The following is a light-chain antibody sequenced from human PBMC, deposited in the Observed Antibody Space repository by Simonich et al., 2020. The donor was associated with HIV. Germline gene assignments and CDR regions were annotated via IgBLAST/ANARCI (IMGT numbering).Light chain of an antibody. V-gene: IGKV4-1*01. CDR2: WAS. CDR1: QSVLYSSNNKNY. CDR3: QQYYSVPLT. J-gene: IGKJ4*01. Sequence: DIVMTQSPDSLAVSLGERATINCKSSQSVLYSSNNKNYLAWYQQKPGQPPKLLIYWASTRVSGVPDRFSGSGSGTDFTLTISSLQAEDVAVYYCQQYYSVPLTFGGGTKVEIK.